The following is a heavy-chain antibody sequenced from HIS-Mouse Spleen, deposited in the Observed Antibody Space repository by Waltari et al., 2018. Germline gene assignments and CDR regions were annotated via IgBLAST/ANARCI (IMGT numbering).Heavy chain of an antibody. CDR2: IKPNSGGT. Sequence: QVQLVQSGAEVKKPGASVKVSCKASGYTFTGYYMHWVRQAPGQGLEWMGWIKPNSGGTNYAQKFQGRVTMTRCTSISTAYMELSRLRSAATAGYYCARGPFGSSSNWFDPWGQGTLVTVSS. CDR3: ARGPFGSSSNWFDP. V-gene: IGHV1-2*02. CDR1: GYTFTGYY. D-gene: IGHD6-6*01. J-gene: IGHJ5*02.